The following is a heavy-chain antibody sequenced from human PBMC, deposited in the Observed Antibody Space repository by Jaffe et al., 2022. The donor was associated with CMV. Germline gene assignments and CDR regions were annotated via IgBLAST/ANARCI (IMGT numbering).Heavy chain of an antibody. CDR1: GYTFTSYY. Sequence: QVQLVQSGAEVKKPGASVKVSCKASGYTFTSYYMHWVRQAPGQGLEWMGIINPSGGSTSYAQKFQGRVTMTRDTSTSTVYMELSSLRSEDTAVYYCARDGYYGSGSICFFDYWGQGTLVTVSS. V-gene: IGHV1-46*01. J-gene: IGHJ4*02. CDR2: INPSGGST. CDR3: ARDGYYGSGSICFFDY. D-gene: IGHD3-10*01.